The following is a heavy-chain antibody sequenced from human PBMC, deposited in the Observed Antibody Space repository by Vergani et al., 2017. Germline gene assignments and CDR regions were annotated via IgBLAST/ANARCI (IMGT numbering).Heavy chain of an antibody. J-gene: IGHJ6*03. D-gene: IGHD2-15*01. CDR1: GGSFSGYY. Sequence: QVQLQQWGAGLLKPSETLSLTCAVYGGSFSGYYWSWIRQPPGKGLEWIGEINHSGSTNYNPSLKSRVTISVDTSKIQFSLKLSSVTAADTAVYYCARVRRDIVVVVAAYYYYYYMDVWGKGTTVTVSS. V-gene: IGHV4-34*01. CDR3: ARVRRDIVVVVAAYYYYYYMDV. CDR2: INHSGST.